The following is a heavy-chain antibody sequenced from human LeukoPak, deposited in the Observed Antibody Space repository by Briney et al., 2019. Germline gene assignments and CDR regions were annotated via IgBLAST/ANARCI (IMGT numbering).Heavy chain of an antibody. CDR1: GYTFTDYY. CDR2: INPNSGGT. Sequence: ASVKVSCKASGYTFTDYYMHWVRQAPGQGLEWMGWINPNSGGTNYAQKFQGRVTMTRDTSISTAYMELSRLRSDDTAVYYCARDPSVVTPTGAFDIWGQGTMVTVSS. V-gene: IGHV1-2*02. CDR3: ARDPSVVTPTGAFDI. J-gene: IGHJ3*02. D-gene: IGHD4-23*01.